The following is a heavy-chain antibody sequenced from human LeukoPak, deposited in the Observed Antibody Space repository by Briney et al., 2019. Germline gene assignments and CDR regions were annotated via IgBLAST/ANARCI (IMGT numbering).Heavy chain of an antibody. Sequence: SSVKVSCKASGYTFTGHYMHWLRQAPGQGLEWMGWINPNSGGTNYAQKFQGRVTMTRDTSVSTAYMELNRLRSDDTGVYYCARDAWLVGTTNLYYFDYWGQGTLVTVSS. D-gene: IGHD1-26*01. CDR2: INPNSGGT. V-gene: IGHV1-2*02. CDR3: ARDAWLVGTTNLYYFDY. J-gene: IGHJ4*02. CDR1: GYTFTGHY.